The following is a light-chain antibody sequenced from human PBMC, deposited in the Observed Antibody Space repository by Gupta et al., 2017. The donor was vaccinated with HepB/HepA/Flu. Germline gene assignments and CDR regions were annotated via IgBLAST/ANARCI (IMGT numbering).Light chain of an antibody. CDR3: QQRSNWPPVT. CDR1: QSVSSY. J-gene: IGKJ3*01. Sequence: EIVLPQSPATLALSPGERATLSCRASQSVSSYLAWYQQKLGQAPRLLIYDASNRATGIPARFSGSGSGTDFTLTISSLEPEDFAVYYCQQRSNWPPVTFGHGTKVDIK. V-gene: IGKV3-11*01. CDR2: DAS.